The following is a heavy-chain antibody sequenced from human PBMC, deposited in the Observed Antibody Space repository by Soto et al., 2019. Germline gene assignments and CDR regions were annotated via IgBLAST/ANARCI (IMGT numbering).Heavy chain of an antibody. CDR2: FDPEDGET. Sequence: SVKVSFKVSGYTLTELSMHWVRQAPGKGLEWMGGFDPEDGETIYAQKFQGRVTMTEDTSTDTAYMELSSLRSEDTAVYYCASIFAGATLGWFDPWGQGTLVTVYS. D-gene: IGHD1-26*01. CDR1: GYTLTELS. CDR3: ASIFAGATLGWFDP. V-gene: IGHV1-24*01. J-gene: IGHJ5*02.